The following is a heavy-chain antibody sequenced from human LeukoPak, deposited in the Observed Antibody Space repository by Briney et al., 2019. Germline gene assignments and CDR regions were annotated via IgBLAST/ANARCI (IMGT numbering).Heavy chain of an antibody. CDR3: ASTPYYDILTGYYNVGYFDY. CDR1: GGSLSSYY. Sequence: SETLSLTCTVSGGSLSSYYWSWIRQPPGKGLEWIGYIYYSGSTNYNPSLKSRVTISVDTSKNQFSLKLSSVIAADTAVYYCASTPYYDILTGYYNVGYFDYWGQGTLVTVSS. V-gene: IGHV4-59*08. D-gene: IGHD3-9*01. CDR2: IYYSGST. J-gene: IGHJ4*02.